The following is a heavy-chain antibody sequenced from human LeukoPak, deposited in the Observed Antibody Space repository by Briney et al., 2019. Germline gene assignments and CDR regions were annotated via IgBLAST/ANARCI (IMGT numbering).Heavy chain of an antibody. CDR1: GFTFSSYG. D-gene: IGHD5-24*01. J-gene: IGHJ3*02. CDR3: ARGTRDGYYLFDAFDI. CDR2: ISGSGGST. V-gene: IGHV3-23*01. Sequence: GGSLRLSCAASGFTFSSYGMSWVRQAPGKGLEWVSAISGSGGSTYYADSVKGRFTISRDNSKNTLYLQMNSLRAEDTAVYYCARGTRDGYYLFDAFDIWGQGTMVTVS.